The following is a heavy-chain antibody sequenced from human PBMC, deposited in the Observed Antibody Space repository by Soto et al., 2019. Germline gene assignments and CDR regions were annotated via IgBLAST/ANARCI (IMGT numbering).Heavy chain of an antibody. J-gene: IGHJ5*02. CDR3: AKDRLPNTVTTCGS. V-gene: IGHV3-30*18. D-gene: IGHD4-17*01. CDR1: GFTFDSHG. Sequence: QVQLVESGGGAVQPGRSLRLSCAASGFTFDSHGMHWVRQAPGKGLEWVAVISSDGNNKYYADSVKGRFTISRDNFNNILYLQMSSLRAEDTAVYYCAKDRLPNTVTTCGSWGQGTLVTVSS. CDR2: ISSDGNNK.